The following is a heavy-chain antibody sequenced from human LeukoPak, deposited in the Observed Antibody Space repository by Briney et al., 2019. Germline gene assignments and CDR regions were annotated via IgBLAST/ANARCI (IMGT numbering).Heavy chain of an antibody. V-gene: IGHV4-34*01. Sequence: SETLSLTCAVYGGSFSAYYWSWIRQPPGKGLEWIGEINHSGTTNYNPSLKSRVTMSVDTSKNQFSLKLSSVTAADTAVYYCAIDYGGKYGDDAFDIWGQGTMVTVSS. D-gene: IGHD4-23*01. CDR3: AIDYGGKYGDDAFDI. CDR1: GGSFSAYY. J-gene: IGHJ3*02. CDR2: INHSGTT.